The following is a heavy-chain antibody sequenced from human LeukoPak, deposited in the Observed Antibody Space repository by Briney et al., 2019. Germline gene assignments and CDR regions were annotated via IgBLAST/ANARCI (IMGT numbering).Heavy chain of an antibody. D-gene: IGHD3-9*01. CDR2: IYYSGST. Sequence: SETLSPTCTVSGGSISSSSYYWGWIRQPPGKGLEWIGSIYYSGSTYYNPSLKSRVTISVDASKNQFSLKLSSVTAADTAVYYCASGDKDYFDYWGQGTLVTVSS. CDR1: GGSISSSSYY. CDR3: ASGDKDYFDY. V-gene: IGHV4-39*07. J-gene: IGHJ4*02.